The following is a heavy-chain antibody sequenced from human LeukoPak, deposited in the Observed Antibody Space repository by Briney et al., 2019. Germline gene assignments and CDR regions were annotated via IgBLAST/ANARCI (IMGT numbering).Heavy chain of an antibody. CDR2: ISQSGTT. Sequence: SETLSLTCTVSGGSISSSGYYWDWIRQPPGKGLEWIGSISQSGTTYYNPPLKGRVTIFVDTSKSQLSLKLNSVTAADTAIYYCARRRVVARGYFDYWGQGVLVTVSS. J-gene: IGHJ4*02. CDR1: GGSISSSGYY. V-gene: IGHV4-39*01. CDR3: ARRRVVARGYFDY. D-gene: IGHD2-15*01.